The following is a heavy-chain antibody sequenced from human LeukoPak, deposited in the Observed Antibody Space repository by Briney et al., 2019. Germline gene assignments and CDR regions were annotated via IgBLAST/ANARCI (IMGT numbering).Heavy chain of an antibody. V-gene: IGHV4-59*01. CDR2: IHYSGST. Sequence: PSETLSLTCTVSGDSISNYYWNWIRQSPGKGLEWIGYIHYSGSTKYNPSLKSRVTISVDSSKKQFSLKLNSVTAADTAVYFCAREYSSGYYQYFDYWSQGTLVTVSS. CDR1: GDSISNYY. CDR3: AREYSSGYYQYFDY. J-gene: IGHJ4*02. D-gene: IGHD3-22*01.